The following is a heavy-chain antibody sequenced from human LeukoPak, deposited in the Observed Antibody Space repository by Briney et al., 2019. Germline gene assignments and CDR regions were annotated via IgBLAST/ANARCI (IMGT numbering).Heavy chain of an antibody. D-gene: IGHD5-18*01. J-gene: IGHJ4*02. CDR1: GFTFSSYA. Sequence: SGGSLRLSCAASGFTFSSYAMSWVRQAPGKGLEWVSAISGSGGSTYYADSVKGRFTISRDNSKNTLYLQMDRLRAEDTAVYYCAKAPRPRGYTFLDYWGQGTLVTVSS. CDR3: AKAPRPRGYTFLDY. V-gene: IGHV3-23*01. CDR2: ISGSGGST.